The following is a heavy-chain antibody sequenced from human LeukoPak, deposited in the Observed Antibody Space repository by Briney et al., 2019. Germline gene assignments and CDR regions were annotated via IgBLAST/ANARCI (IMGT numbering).Heavy chain of an antibody. CDR2: IIPIFGTA. Sequence: SVKVSCKATGGTFSSYAISWVRQAPGQGLEWMGGIIPIFGTANYAQRFQGRVTITADKSTSTAYMELSSLRSEDTAVYYCARGDSGWSPVDYWGQGTLVTVSS. CDR1: GGTFSSYA. J-gene: IGHJ4*02. V-gene: IGHV1-69*06. CDR3: ARGDSGWSPVDY. D-gene: IGHD6-19*01.